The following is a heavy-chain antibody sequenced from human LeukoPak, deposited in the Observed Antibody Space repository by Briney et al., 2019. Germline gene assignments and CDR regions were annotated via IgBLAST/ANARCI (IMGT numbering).Heavy chain of an antibody. CDR2: ISGSGGST. J-gene: IGHJ4*02. CDR1: EFTFNNYA. Sequence: QTGGSLRLSCAASEFTFNNYAMNWVRQAPGKGLEWVSAISGSGGSTYYADSVKGRFTISRDNAKNSLYLQMNSLRAEDTAVYYCARRYFDYWGQGTLVTVSS. V-gene: IGHV3-23*01. CDR3: ARRYFDY.